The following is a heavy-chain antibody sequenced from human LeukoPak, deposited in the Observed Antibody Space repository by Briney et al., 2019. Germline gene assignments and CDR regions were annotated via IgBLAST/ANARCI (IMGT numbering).Heavy chain of an antibody. CDR1: GFSFSNNY. CDR2: LYTSGNT. V-gene: IGHV3-53*01. CDR3: AKKAVALDY. Sequence: AGGSLRPSCAASGFSFSNNYMAWVRQAPGKGLEWVSVLYTSGNTDYADSVKGRFTISRDNSKNTLYLQMNSLRAEDTALYYCAKKAVALDYWGQGTLVTVSS. J-gene: IGHJ4*02. D-gene: IGHD6-19*01.